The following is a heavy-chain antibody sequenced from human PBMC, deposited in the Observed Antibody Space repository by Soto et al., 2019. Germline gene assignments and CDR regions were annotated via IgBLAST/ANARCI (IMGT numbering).Heavy chain of an antibody. Sequence: SETLSLTCAVYGGSFSGYYWSWIRQPPGKGLEWIGEINHSGSTNYNPSLKSRVTISVDTSKNQFSLKLSSVTAADTAVYYCSRGEYYYDSSGYYYDYWGQGTLVTAPQ. V-gene: IGHV4-34*01. CDR3: SRGEYYYDSSGYYYDY. CDR1: GGSFSGYY. CDR2: INHSGST. J-gene: IGHJ4*02. D-gene: IGHD3-22*01.